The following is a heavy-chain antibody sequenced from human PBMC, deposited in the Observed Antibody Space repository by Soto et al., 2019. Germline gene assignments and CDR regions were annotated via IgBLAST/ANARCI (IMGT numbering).Heavy chain of an antibody. CDR3: ARGTLTIFGVSDAFDI. Sequence: SVKVSCKASGGTFSSYAISWVRQAPVQGLEWMGGIIPIFGTANYAQKFQGRVTITADESTSTAYMELRSLRSEDTAVYYCARGTLTIFGVSDAFDIWGQGTMVTVSS. CDR1: GGTFSSYA. CDR2: IIPIFGTA. V-gene: IGHV1-69*01. J-gene: IGHJ3*02. D-gene: IGHD3-3*01.